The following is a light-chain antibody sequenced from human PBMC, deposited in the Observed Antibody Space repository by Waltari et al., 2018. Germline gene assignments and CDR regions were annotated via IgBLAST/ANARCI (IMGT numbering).Light chain of an antibody. CDR2: WAS. Sequence: DIVMTQSPDSLAVCLGERATINCQSSKSIMYRSNNQNFLAWYQKKPGPPPKLLIYWASTRQSGVPDRFTGSWSGTDFTLTISSLQAEDVAVYYCQQYFVTPFTFGPGTRVEIK. CDR1: KSIMYRSNNQNF. CDR3: QQYFVTPFT. V-gene: IGKV4-1*01. J-gene: IGKJ3*01.